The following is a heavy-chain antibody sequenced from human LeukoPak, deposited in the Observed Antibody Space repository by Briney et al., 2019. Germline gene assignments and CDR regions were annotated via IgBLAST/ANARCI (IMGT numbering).Heavy chain of an antibody. CDR2: INPKSGGT. CDR1: GYTSIDFY. V-gene: IGHV1-2*02. CDR3: ARGHDNTGYNYFDY. Sequence: VASVRVSCKASGYTSIDFYIHWVRQAPGQGLERVGWINPKSGGTNYAQKFQGRVTMTRDTSINTTFMDLNSLTSDDTAVYYCARGHDNTGYNYFDYWGQGTLVTVSS. J-gene: IGHJ4*02. D-gene: IGHD3-9*01.